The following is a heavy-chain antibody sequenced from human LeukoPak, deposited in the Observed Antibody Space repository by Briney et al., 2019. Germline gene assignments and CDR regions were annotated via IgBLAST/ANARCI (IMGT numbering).Heavy chain of an antibody. J-gene: IGHJ6*02. D-gene: IGHD2-2*01. CDR1: GFTFSSYA. Sequence: GRSLRLSCAASGFTFSSYAMHWVRQAPGKGLEWVAVISYDGSNKYYADSVKGRFTISRDNSKNTLYLQMNSLRAEDTAVYYCARDPERVVPPYYYYGMDVWGQGTTVTVSS. CDR2: ISYDGSNK. CDR3: ARDPERVVPPYYYYGMDV. V-gene: IGHV3-30-3*01.